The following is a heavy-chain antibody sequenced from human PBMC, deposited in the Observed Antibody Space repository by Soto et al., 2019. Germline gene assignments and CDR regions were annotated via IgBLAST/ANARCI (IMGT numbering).Heavy chain of an antibody. CDR2: INPSGGST. CDR3: ARDSGDDSTFDY. Sequence: GSVKVSANASGYPFTSQYMHLVRQAPGQGLEWMGIINPSGGSTSYAQKFQGRVTMTRDTSTSTVYMELSSLRSEDTAVYYCARDSGDDSTFDYWGQGTLVTVSS. CDR1: GYPFTSQY. V-gene: IGHV1-46*01. D-gene: IGHD3-22*01. J-gene: IGHJ4*02.